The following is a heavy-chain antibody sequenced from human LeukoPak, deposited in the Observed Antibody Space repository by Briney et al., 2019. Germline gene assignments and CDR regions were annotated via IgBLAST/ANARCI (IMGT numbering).Heavy chain of an antibody. Sequence: GGSLRLSCAASGFTFDDYAMHWVRQAPGKGLEWVSGISWNSGSIGYADSVKGRFTISRDNAKNSLYLQMNSLRAEDTALYYCAKDGDYSDPSYYFDYWGRGTLVTVSS. D-gene: IGHD4-17*01. CDR2: ISWNSGSI. V-gene: IGHV3-9*01. CDR1: GFTFDDYA. J-gene: IGHJ4*02. CDR3: AKDGDYSDPSYYFDY.